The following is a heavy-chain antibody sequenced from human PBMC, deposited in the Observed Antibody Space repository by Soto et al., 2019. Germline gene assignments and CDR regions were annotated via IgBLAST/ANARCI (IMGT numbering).Heavy chain of an antibody. J-gene: IGHJ4*02. V-gene: IGHV3-33*01. CDR2: IWYDGSNK. Sequence: VQLVESGGGVVQPGTSLRLSCVASGSTFSNYGMHWVRQAPGKGPQWVAVIWYDGSNKSYGGSVKGRFTISRDNSKNTLYLVINSLRAEDTAVYYCARDGGSHGPSYFDSWGQGSLVIVSS. CDR1: GSTFSNYG. CDR3: ARDGGSHGPSYFDS. D-gene: IGHD6-13*01.